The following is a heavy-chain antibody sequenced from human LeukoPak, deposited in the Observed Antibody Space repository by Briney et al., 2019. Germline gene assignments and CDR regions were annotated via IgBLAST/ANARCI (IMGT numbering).Heavy chain of an antibody. V-gene: IGHV4-30-4*01. D-gene: IGHD1-26*01. Sequence: PSETLSLTCTVSGGSIGGGDYYWSWIRQTSGKGLEWIGYIYYSGSTYYNPSLKSRVTISVDTSKNVFSLKLSSVTAADTAVYYCARQGAWDWFDHWGQGTLVTVSS. J-gene: IGHJ5*02. CDR1: GGSIGGGDYY. CDR2: IYYSGST. CDR3: ARQGAWDWFDH.